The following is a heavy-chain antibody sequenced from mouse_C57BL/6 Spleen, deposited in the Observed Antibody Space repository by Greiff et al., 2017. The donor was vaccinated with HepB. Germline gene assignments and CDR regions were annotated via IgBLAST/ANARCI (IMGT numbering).Heavy chain of an antibody. CDR2: IHPNSGST. D-gene: IGHD2-4*01. V-gene: IGHV1-64*01. CDR3: ARTRDYDSWFAY. J-gene: IGHJ3*01. Sequence: QVQLQQPGAELVKPGASVKLSCKASGYTFTSYWMHWVKQRPGQGLEWIGMIHPNSGSTNYNEKFKSKATLTVDKSSSTAYMQLSSLTSEHSAVYYCARTRDYDSWFAYWGQGTLVTVSA. CDR1: GYTFTSYW.